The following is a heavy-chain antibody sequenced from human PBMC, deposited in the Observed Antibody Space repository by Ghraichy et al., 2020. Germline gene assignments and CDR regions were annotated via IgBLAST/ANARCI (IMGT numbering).Heavy chain of an antibody. CDR3: AKSGGGDWTQHPYYHDY. Sequence: GGSLRLSCAVTGFTSRGYTMTWVRQAPGGGLEWVSSISAAGDRTFYAYSVKGRFTVSRENSKNTLHLQMDSLRADDTAIYFCAKSGGGDWTQHPYYHDYWGQGTLVTVSS. CDR2: ISAAGDRT. CDR1: GFTSRGYT. J-gene: IGHJ4*02. D-gene: IGHD2-21*02. V-gene: IGHV3-23*01.